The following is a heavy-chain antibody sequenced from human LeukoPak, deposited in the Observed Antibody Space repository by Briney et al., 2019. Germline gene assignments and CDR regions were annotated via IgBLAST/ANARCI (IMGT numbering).Heavy chain of an antibody. D-gene: IGHD2-8*01. CDR3: TTDIVLMVYAIRCGY. J-gene: IGHJ4*02. Sequence: GGSLRLSCAASGFTFSNAWMSWVRQAPGKGLEWVGRIKSKTDGGTTDYAAPVKGRFTISRDNSKNTLYLQMNSLKTEDTAVYYCTTDIVLMVYAIRCGYWGQGTLVTVSS. CDR2: IKSKTDGGTT. V-gene: IGHV3-15*01. CDR1: GFTFSNAW.